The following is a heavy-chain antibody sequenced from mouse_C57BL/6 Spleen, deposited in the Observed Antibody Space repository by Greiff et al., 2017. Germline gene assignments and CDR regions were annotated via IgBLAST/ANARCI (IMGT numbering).Heavy chain of an antibody. Sequence: VQLQQSGAELVRPGTSVKMSCKASGYTFTNYWIGWAKQRPGHGLEWIGDIYPGGGYTNYNEKFKGKATLTADKSASTAYMQFSSLTSEYSAIYYCARLYYGNYEGYAMDYWGQGTSVTVSS. CDR2: IYPGGGYT. CDR1: GYTFTNYW. J-gene: IGHJ4*01. CDR3: ARLYYGNYEGYAMDY. V-gene: IGHV1-63*01. D-gene: IGHD2-1*01.